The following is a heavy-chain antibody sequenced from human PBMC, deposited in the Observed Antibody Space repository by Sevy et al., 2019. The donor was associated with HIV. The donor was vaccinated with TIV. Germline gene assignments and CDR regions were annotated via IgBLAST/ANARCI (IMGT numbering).Heavy chain of an antibody. CDR1: GGSISSSSYY. CDR3: ARVPYCSGGICYFIWFDP. CDR2: IYYSGST. V-gene: IGHV4-39*01. D-gene: IGHD2-15*01. Sequence: SETLSLTCTVSGGSISSSSYYWGWIRQPPGKGLEWIGSIYYSGSTYYNPSLKSRVTISVDTSKNQFSLKLSSVTAADTAVYYCARVPYCSGGICYFIWFDPWGQGTLVTVSS. J-gene: IGHJ5*02.